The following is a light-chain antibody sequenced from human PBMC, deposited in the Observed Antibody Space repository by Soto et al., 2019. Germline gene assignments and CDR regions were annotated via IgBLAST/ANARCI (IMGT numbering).Light chain of an antibody. CDR1: QSISSW. V-gene: IGKV1-5*01. CDR2: DAS. Sequence: DIQMTQSPSTLSASVGDRVTITCRASQSISSWLAWYQQKTGKAPKLLIYDASSLESGVPSRFSGSGSGTEFTLNISSLQPDDFATYYCQQYNSYPYTFGQGTKLEIK. CDR3: QQYNSYPYT. J-gene: IGKJ2*01.